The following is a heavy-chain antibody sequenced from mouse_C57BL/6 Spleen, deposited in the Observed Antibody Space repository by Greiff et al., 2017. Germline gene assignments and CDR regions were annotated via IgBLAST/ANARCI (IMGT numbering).Heavy chain of an antibody. CDR3: ARSGYVFYYAMDY. V-gene: IGHV1-53*01. D-gene: IGHD2-2*01. CDR1: GYTFTSYW. Sequence: VQLQQSGTELVKPGASVKLSCKASGYTFTSYWMHWVKQRPGQGLEWIGNINPSNGGTNYNEKFKSKATLTVDKSSSTAYMQLSSLTSEDSAVYYCARSGYVFYYAMDYWGQGTSVTVSS. J-gene: IGHJ4*01. CDR2: INPSNGGT.